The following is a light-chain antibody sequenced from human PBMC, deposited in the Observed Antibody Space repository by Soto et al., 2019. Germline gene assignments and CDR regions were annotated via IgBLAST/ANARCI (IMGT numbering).Light chain of an antibody. J-gene: IGKJ4*01. Sequence: EIVLTQSPATLSLSPGERATLSCRASQSVSRSVVWYQQKPGQPPRLLIYEASNRATGVPARFSGSGSGTDFTLTISSLQPEDIAVYYCQHRTNWLTFGGGTKVEIK. CDR3: QHRTNWLT. CDR2: EAS. CDR1: QSVSRS. V-gene: IGKV3-11*01.